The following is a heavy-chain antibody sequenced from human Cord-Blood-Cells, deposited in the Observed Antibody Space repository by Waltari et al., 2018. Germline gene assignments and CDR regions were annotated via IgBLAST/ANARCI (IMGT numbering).Heavy chain of an antibody. CDR3: ARARNFDY. Sequence: QVQLVPSGAAVTQHGASVKVPCKASGYTFTGYYMHWVRQAPGQGLEWMGWINPNSGGTNYAQKFQGRVTMTRDTSISTAYMELSRLRSDDTAVYYCARARNFDYWGQGTLVTVSS. CDR1: GYTFTGYY. CDR2: INPNSGGT. J-gene: IGHJ4*02. V-gene: IGHV1-2*02.